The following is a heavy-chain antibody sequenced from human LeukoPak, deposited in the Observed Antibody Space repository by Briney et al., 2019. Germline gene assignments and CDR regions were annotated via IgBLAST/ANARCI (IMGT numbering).Heavy chain of an antibody. CDR3: ARFPNYYDSSGYLDAFDI. J-gene: IGHJ3*02. D-gene: IGHD3-22*01. Sequence: ASVKVSCKASGYTFTSYYMHWVRQAPGQGLEWMGIINPSGGSTSYAQKFQGRVTMTRNISISTAYMELSSLRSEDTAVYYCARFPNYYDSSGYLDAFDIWGQGTMVTVSS. CDR2: INPSGGST. V-gene: IGHV1-46*01. CDR1: GYTFTSYY.